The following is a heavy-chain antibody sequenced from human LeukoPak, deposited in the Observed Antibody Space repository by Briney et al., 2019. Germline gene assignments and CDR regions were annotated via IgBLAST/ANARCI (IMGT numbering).Heavy chain of an antibody. CDR3: ARDGLYYYDSSGYRNDAFDI. J-gene: IGHJ3*02. Sequence: SETLSLTCTVSGGSISSGSYYWSWIRQPAGKGLEWIGRIYTSGSTNYNPSLKSRVTISVDTSKNQFSLKLSSATAADTAVYYCARDGLYYYDSSGYRNDAFDIWGQGTMVTVSS. D-gene: IGHD3-22*01. CDR2: IYTSGST. CDR1: GGSISSGSYY. V-gene: IGHV4-61*02.